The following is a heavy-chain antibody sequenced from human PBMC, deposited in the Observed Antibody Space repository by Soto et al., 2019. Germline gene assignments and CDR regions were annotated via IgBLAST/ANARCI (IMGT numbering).Heavy chain of an antibody. J-gene: IGHJ6*02. CDR1: GLTFNDHY. CDR3: ANGVIIIKNYSGLDV. D-gene: IGHD3-9*01. V-gene: IGHV3-72*01. CDR2: SRNKANRYRK. Sequence: EVQLVASGVGWVQPGGSLRLACAASGLTFNDHYLDWVRQAPGKGLEWVGRSRNKANRYRKDYAASVKGRFTISRDDSNNSLYLQMNSMKTEDTAVYYCANGVIIIKNYSGLDVWGQGTTVTVSS.